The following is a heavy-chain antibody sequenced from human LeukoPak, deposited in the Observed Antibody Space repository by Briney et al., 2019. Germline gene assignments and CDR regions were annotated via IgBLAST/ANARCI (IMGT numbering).Heavy chain of an antibody. J-gene: IGHJ4*02. CDR2: ISYDGNNK. D-gene: IGHD6-13*01. CDR1: GFTFSGYG. Sequence: PGGSLRLSCAASGFTFSGYGMHWVRHAPGKGLEWVAVISYDGNNKYYGDSVKGRFTISRDNSKNTQYLQMNSLRAEDTAMYYCAKAAYSSSWYLSPFDYWGQGTLVTVSS. V-gene: IGHV3-30*18. CDR3: AKAAYSSSWYLSPFDY.